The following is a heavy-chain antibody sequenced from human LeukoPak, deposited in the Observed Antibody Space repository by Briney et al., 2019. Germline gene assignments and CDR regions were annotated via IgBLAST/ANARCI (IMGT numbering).Heavy chain of an antibody. CDR1: GFTFSNYP. CDR2: VSGTGDRT. V-gene: IGHV3-23*01. Sequence: PGGSLRLSCAASGFTFSNYPMTWVRQAPGKGPEWVSAVSGTGDRTIYADSVKGRFTISRDNSKNTLFLQMNSLKAEDTALYYCAKELWEGSGYLDYWGQGILVTVSS. J-gene: IGHJ4*02. CDR3: AKELWEGSGYLDY. D-gene: IGHD3-3*01.